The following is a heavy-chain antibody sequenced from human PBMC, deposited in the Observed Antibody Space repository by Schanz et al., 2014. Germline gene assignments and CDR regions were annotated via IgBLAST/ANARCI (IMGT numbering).Heavy chain of an antibody. CDR1: GFTFSDYY. J-gene: IGHJ4*02. D-gene: IGHD3-10*01. CDR3: AKDGIMVQGVIWERYFDS. CDR2: ISNSGTTI. V-gene: IGHV3-11*01. Sequence: QVQLVESGGGLVKPGGSLRLSCAASGFTFSDYYMSWIRQAPGKGLEWVSYISNSGTTIYYADSVKGRFTISRDNAKNSLYLQMNSLRAEDTALYYCAKDGIMVQGVIWERYFDSWGQGTLXTVSS.